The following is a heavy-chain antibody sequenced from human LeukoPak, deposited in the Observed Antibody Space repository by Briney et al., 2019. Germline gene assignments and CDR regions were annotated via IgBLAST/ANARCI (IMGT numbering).Heavy chain of an antibody. V-gene: IGHV4-38-2*02. CDR3: ARGGIAAGNFDY. J-gene: IGHJ4*02. Sequence: KTSETLSLTCTVSGYSISSGYYWGWIRQPPGKGLEWIGSIYHSGSTYYNPSLKSRVTISVDTSRNQFSLKLSSVTAADTAVYYCARGGIAAGNFDYWGQGTLVTVSS. D-gene: IGHD6-13*01. CDR1: GYSISSGYY. CDR2: IYHSGST.